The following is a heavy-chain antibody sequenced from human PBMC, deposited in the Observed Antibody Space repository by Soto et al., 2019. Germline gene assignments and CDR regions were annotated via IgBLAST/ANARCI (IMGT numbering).Heavy chain of an antibody. CDR1: EFTFNVFV. CDR3: ARGSSCYTTRCYNPAFFDP. CDR2: VWNDGSSK. D-gene: IGHD2-2*02. J-gene: IGHJ5*02. Sequence: GGSLRLSCVASEFTFNVFVMHWVRQAPGKGLEWVAVVWNDGSSKNYADSVKGRFTISRDNSKNILYLQMNSLRAEDTAVYYCARGSSCYTTRCYNPAFFDPWGQGTLVTVSS. V-gene: IGHV3-33*01.